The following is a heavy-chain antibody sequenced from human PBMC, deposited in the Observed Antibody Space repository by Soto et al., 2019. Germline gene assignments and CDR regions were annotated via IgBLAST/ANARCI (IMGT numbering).Heavy chain of an antibody. CDR2: ISGSGGST. CDR1: GFTFSNYA. V-gene: IGHV3-23*01. D-gene: IGHD2-2*01. J-gene: IGHJ5*01. Sequence: PGGSLRLSCAASGFTFSNYAMNWVRQAPGKGLEWVSVISGSGGSTKYADSVKGRLTISRDNSENTAYLQMNSLRAEDTAVYYCAKGDRYQLLSWFDSWGQGTLVTVSS. CDR3: AKGDRYQLLSWFDS.